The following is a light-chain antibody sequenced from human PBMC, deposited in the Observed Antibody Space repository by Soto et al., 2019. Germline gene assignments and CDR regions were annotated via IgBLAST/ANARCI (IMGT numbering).Light chain of an antibody. CDR3: QQYYSTPVT. CDR1: QTILYTSNNQNY. J-gene: IGKJ4*01. CDR2: WAS. V-gene: IGKV4-1*01. Sequence: DIVMTQSPDSLAVSLGERATINCKSSQTILYTSNNQNYLTWYQQKPGQPPKPLIYWASTRESGVPDRFSGSGSGTDFTLTISSLQAEDVAVYYCQQYYSTPVTFGGGTKVEIK.